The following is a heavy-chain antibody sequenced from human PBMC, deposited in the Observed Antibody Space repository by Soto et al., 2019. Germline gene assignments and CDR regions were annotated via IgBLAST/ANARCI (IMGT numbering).Heavy chain of an antibody. Sequence: GGSLRLSCAASGFTFSSYSMNWVRQAPGKGLEWVSYISSSSSTIYYADSVKGRYTISRDNAKNSLYLQMNSLRDEDTAVYYCAREPPKYSSSWYFYYYYGMDVWGQGTTVTVSS. CDR1: GFTFSSYS. V-gene: IGHV3-48*02. CDR2: ISSSSSTI. D-gene: IGHD6-13*01. CDR3: AREPPKYSSSWYFYYYYGMDV. J-gene: IGHJ6*02.